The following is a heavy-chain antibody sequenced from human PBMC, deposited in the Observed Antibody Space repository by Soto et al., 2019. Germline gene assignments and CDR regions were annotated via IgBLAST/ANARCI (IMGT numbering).Heavy chain of an antibody. CDR1: GGTFSNYG. V-gene: IGHV1-69*01. CDR2: TIPIFSTT. D-gene: IGHD6-13*01. J-gene: IGHJ4*02. Sequence: QVQLVQSGAEVKKPGSSVKVSCKASGGTFSNYGISWVRQAPGQGLEWMGGTIPIFSTTNYARRLQGRVTFTADESKSTDYMELSSLRSEDTAVYYCARGSVGSTWHDYSLGYWGQGTLVTVAS. CDR3: ARGSVGSTWHDYSLGY.